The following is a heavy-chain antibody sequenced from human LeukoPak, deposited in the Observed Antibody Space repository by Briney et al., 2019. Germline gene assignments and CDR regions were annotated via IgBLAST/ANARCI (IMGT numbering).Heavy chain of an antibody. J-gene: IGHJ4*02. CDR1: GYSISSDYY. D-gene: IGHD3-3*01. CDR3: TSGPNFYYFDY. V-gene: IGHV4-38-2*01. Sequence: SETLSLTCAVSGYSISSDYYWGWIRQPPGKGLEWIGTIYHRGSTYLNPSLKSRVTISVDTSKNQFSLNLNSVTAADTAVYYCTSGPNFYYFDYWGQGTLVTVSS. CDR2: IYHRGST.